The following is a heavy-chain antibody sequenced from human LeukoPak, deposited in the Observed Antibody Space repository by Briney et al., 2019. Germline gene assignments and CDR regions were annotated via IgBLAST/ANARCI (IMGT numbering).Heavy chain of an antibody. D-gene: IGHD3-10*01. J-gene: IGHJ6*03. Sequence: SETLSLTCSVSGGSISSYYWSWIRQPPGKGLEWIGYIYYSGSTNYNPSLKSRVTISVDTSKNQFSLTPSAVTAADTAVYYCASVRRGFGESSKYYSYYYMDVWGNGTTVTISS. CDR2: IYYSGST. V-gene: IGHV4-59*08. CDR3: ASVRRGFGESSKYYSYYYMDV. CDR1: GGSISSYY.